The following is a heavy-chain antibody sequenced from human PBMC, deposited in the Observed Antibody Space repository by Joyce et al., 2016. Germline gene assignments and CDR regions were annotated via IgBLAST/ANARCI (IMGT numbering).Heavy chain of an antibody. CDR3: ARALIWAGTYYFDY. V-gene: IGHV3-74*01. CDR1: GFTFSNYW. J-gene: IGHJ4*02. D-gene: IGHD3-10*01. Sequence: EVQLVESGGGLVQPGGSLRLSCAASGFTFSNYWMHWVRQAPGKGLVLVSRINSDGRTTSYADSVKGRFTISRDNAKNTMYLYMSSLRAEDTAVYYCARALIWAGTYYFDYWGQGTLVPVSS. CDR2: INSDGRTT.